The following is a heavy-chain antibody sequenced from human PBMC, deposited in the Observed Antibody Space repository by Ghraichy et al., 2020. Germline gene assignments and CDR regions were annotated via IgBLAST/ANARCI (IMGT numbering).Heavy chain of an antibody. J-gene: IGHJ5*02. Sequence: ASVKVSCKASGYTFTDYYMHWVRQAPGQGIEWMGWINPNSGGTNYAQKFQGWVTMTRDTSISTAYMELSRLISDDTAVYYCARGIPRTYCSRTSCYPNWFDPWGQGTLVTVSS. V-gene: IGHV1-2*04. CDR3: ARGIPRTYCSRTSCYPNWFDP. D-gene: IGHD2-2*01. CDR1: GYTFTDYY. CDR2: INPNSGGT.